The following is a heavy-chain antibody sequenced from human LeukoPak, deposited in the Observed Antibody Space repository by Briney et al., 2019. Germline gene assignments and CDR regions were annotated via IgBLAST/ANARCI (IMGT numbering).Heavy chain of an antibody. CDR1: GFTFSDFY. D-gene: IGHD3-22*01. CDR3: ARSADSGGYFRENNLYYFDY. V-gene: IGHV3-11*01. Sequence: GGSLRLSCAASGFTFSDFYMTWIRQAPGKGLEWVSYSSNGGSTIYYADSVKGRFTISRDNAKNSLYLQMNSLRAEDTAVYYCARSADSGGYFRENNLYYFDYRGQGTLVTVSS. J-gene: IGHJ4*02. CDR2: SSNGGSTI.